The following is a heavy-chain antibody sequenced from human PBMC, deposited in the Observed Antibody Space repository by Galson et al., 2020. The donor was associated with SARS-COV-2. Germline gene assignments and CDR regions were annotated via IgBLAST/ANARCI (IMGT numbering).Heavy chain of an antibody. V-gene: IGHV3-15*01. D-gene: IGHD2-2*01. CDR2: IKSKTDGGTT. CDR3: TTGSGYCSSTSCAYYYYYYMDV. Sequence: SCAASGFTFSNAWMSWVRQAPGKGLEWVGRIKSKTDGGTTDYAAPVKGRFTISRDDSKNTLYLQMNSLKTEDTAVYYCTTGSGYCSSTSCAYYYYYYMDVWGKGTTVTVSS. J-gene: IGHJ6*03. CDR1: GFTFSNAW.